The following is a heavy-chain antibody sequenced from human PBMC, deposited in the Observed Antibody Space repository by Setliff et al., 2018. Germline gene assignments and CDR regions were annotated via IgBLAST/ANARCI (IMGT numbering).Heavy chain of an antibody. Sequence: PSETLSLTCNVSGGSISGSSYVWAWIRQPPGKGLEWIGSISYGGNTYYNPSLKSRVTFSVDTSKIHFSLKLSSVTAADTAVYYCARARYCSGGRCYWTWLDPWAQGTLVTVSS. CDR2: ISYGGNT. J-gene: IGHJ5*02. V-gene: IGHV4-39*02. CDR1: GGSISGSSYV. CDR3: ARARYCSGGRCYWTWLDP. D-gene: IGHD2-15*01.